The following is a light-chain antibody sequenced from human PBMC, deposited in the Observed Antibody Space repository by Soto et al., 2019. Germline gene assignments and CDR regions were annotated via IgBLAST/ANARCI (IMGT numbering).Light chain of an antibody. V-gene: IGKV3-20*01. Sequence: EIVMTQSPATLSLSPGERTTLSCRASQSVSNNYLAWYQQKPGQAPRLLIYGAYNRATGIPDRFSGSGSGTDFTLTISRLQPEDFAVYYCQHYGSSPPRTFGQGTKVDIK. CDR3: QHYGSSPPRT. J-gene: IGKJ1*01. CDR1: QSVSNNY. CDR2: GAY.